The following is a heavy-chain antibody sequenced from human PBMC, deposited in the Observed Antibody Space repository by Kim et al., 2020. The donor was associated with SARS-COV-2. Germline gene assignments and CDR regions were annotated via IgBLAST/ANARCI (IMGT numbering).Heavy chain of an antibody. J-gene: IGHJ1*01. V-gene: IGHV3-48*02. Sequence: DSVKGRLTISRDNAKNSLYLQMDSLRDEDMAVYYCARDRRGVTHAEAFQYWGRGALVIVSS. CDR3: ARDRRGVTHAEAFQY. D-gene: IGHD2-21*02.